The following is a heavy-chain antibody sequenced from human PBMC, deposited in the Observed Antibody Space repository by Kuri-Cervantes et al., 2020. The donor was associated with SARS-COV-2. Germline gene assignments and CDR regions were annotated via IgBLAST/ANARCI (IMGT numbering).Heavy chain of an antibody. CDR1: GGSISSSSYY. CDR3: ARAGDDSSGYDP. CDR2: IYYSGST. D-gene: IGHD3-22*01. J-gene: IGHJ3*01. Sequence: SETLSLTCTVSGGSISSSSYYWGWIRQPPGKGLEWIGSIYYSGSTYYNPSLKSRVTISVDTSKNQFSLKLSSVTAADTAVYYCARAGDDSSGYDPWGQGTMVTVSS. V-gene: IGHV4-39*01.